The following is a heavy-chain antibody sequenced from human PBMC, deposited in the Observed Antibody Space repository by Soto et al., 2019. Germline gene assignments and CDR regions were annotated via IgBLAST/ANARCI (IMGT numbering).Heavy chain of an antibody. D-gene: IGHD3-10*01. J-gene: IGHJ5*02. V-gene: IGHV4-61*01. CDR2: IYYSGST. CDR1: GGPVSSGSYY. CDR3: ARGPYYYGSGSYYRGRWFDP. Sequence: SETLSLTCTVSGGPVSSGSYYWSWIRQPPGKGLEWIGYIYYSGSTNYNPSLKSRVTILVETSKNQFSLKLSPVTAADTAVYFCARGPYYYGSGSYYRGRWFDPWGQGTLVTVSS.